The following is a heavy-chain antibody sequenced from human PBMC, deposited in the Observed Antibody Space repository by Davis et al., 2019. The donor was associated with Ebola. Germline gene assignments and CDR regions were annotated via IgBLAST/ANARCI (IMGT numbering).Heavy chain of an antibody. J-gene: IGHJ4*02. Sequence: SGPTLVKPTQTLTLTCTFSGFSLSTSGVGVGWIRQPPGKALEWLALIYWDDVKRYSPSLQKRLTISRDTSRDQVVLTLTDMEPADTGTYYCAHRTTQTSVDYWGRGTRVTVSS. CDR3: AHRTTQTSVDY. CDR1: GFSLSTSGVG. D-gene: IGHD1-1*01. V-gene: IGHV2-5*02. CDR2: IYWDDVK.